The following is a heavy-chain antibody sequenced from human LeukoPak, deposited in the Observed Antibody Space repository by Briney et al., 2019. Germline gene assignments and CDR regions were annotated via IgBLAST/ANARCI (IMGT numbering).Heavy chain of an antibody. V-gene: IGHV3-53*01. CDR3: TRASGWDDAFDI. CDR1: GFTVSSNY. CDR2: IYSGGST. J-gene: IGHJ3*02. D-gene: IGHD6-19*01. Sequence: GGSLRLSCAASGFTVSSNYMSWVRQAPGKGLEWVSVIYSGGSTYYADSVKGRFTISRDNSKNTLYLQKNSLRVEDTAVYYCTRASGWDDAFDIWGQGTMVTVSS.